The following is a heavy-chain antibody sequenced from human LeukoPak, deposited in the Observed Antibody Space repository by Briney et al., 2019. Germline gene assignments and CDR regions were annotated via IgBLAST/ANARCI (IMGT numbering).Heavy chain of an antibody. D-gene: IGHD1-1*01. J-gene: IGHJ5*02. V-gene: IGHV3-20*04. CDR1: GFTFDDYG. CDR2: INWNGGRT. CDR3: AGDSYSWNDGWFDP. Sequence: RSGGSLRLSCAASGFTFDDYGMSWVRQAPGKGLEWVSGINWNGGRTNYADSVKGRFTISRDNAKNSLYLEMNSLRVEDTALYYCAGDSYSWNDGWFDPWGQGTLVTVSS.